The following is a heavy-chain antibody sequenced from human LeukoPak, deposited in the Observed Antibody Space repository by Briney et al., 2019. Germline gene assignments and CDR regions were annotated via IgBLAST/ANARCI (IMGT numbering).Heavy chain of an antibody. CDR1: GGSISSYY. CDR3: ARSLDYYDSSGYYY. J-gene: IGHJ4*02. Sequence: PSETLSLTCTVSGGSISSYYWSWIRQPAGKGLEWIGRIYTSGSTNYNPSLKSRVTMSVDTSKNQFSLKLSSVTAADTAVYYCARSLDYYDSSGYYYWGQGTLVTVSS. CDR2: IYTSGST. D-gene: IGHD3-22*01. V-gene: IGHV4-4*07.